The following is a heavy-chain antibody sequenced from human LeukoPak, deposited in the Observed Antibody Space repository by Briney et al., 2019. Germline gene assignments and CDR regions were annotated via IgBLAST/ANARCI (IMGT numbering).Heavy chain of an antibody. Sequence: EASVKVSCKASGYTFTGYYMHWVRQAPGQGLEWMGWINPNSGGTNYGQKFQGWVTMTRDTSISTAYMELSRLRSDDTAVYYCARGSRYFDWLLYYWGQGTLVTVSS. D-gene: IGHD3-9*01. CDR1: GYTFTGYY. CDR2: INPNSGGT. J-gene: IGHJ4*02. V-gene: IGHV1-2*04. CDR3: ARGSRYFDWLLYY.